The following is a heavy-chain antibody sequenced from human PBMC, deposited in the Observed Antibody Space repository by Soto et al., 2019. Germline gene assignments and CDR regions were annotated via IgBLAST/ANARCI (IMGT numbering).Heavy chain of an antibody. V-gene: IGHV3-48*01. J-gene: IGHJ4*02. CDR3: ARDDNGFGELLSFFDY. CDR1: GFTFSSYS. Sequence: EVQLVESGGGLVQPGGSLRLSCAASGFTFSSYSMNWLRQAPGKGLEWVSYISSSSSTIYYADSVKGRFTISRDNAKNSLYLQMNSLRAEDTAVYYCARDDNGFGELLSFFDYWGQGTLVTVSS. CDR2: ISSSSSTI. D-gene: IGHD3-10*01.